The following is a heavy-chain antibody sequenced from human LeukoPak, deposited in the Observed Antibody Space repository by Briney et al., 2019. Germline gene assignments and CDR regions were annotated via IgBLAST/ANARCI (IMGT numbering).Heavy chain of an antibody. CDR3: ARGDTGTGTFDY. J-gene: IGHJ4*02. D-gene: IGHD3/OR15-3a*01. Sequence: PSETLSLTCTVSGGSISSYYWSWVRQPAGKALEWIGRIYTSGTTSYNPSLKSRVTISVDTSKNHFSLKLTSVTAADTAVYYGARGDTGTGTFDYWGQGALVTVSS. CDR2: IYTSGTT. V-gene: IGHV4-4*07. CDR1: GGSISSYY.